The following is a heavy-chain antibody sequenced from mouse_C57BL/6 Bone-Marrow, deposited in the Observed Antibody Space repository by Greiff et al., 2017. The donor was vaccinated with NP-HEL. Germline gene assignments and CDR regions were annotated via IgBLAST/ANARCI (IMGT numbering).Heavy chain of an antibody. V-gene: IGHV1-52*01. CDR3: ARLYDGYYYAMDY. D-gene: IGHD2-3*01. Sequence: QVQLQQPGAELVRPGSSVKLSCKASGYTFTSYWMHWVKQRPIQALEWIGNIDPSDSETHYNQKFKDKATLTVDKSSSTAYMQLSSLTSEDSAVYYCARLYDGYYYAMDYWGQGTSVTVSS. CDR1: GYTFTSYW. CDR2: IDPSDSET. J-gene: IGHJ4*01.